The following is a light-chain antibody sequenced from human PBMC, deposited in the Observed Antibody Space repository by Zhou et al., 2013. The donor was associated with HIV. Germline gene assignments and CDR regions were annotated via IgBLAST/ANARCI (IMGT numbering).Light chain of an antibody. CDR2: AAS. V-gene: IGKV1-8*01. J-gene: IGKJ4*01. CDR3: QQYNSYPPFQFA. Sequence: AIRMTQSPSSFSASTGDRVTITCRASQGISSYLAWYQQKPGKAPKSLIYAASSLQSGVPSKFSGSGSGTDFTLTISSLQPEDFATYYCQQYNSYPPFQFAFGGGTKVEIK. CDR1: QGISSY.